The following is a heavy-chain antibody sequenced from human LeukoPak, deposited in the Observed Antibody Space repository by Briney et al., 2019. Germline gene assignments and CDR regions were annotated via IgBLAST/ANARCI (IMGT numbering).Heavy chain of an antibody. CDR2: IQYDESER. Sequence: PGGSLRLSCAASGFIFSNYGMHWVRQAPGKGLQWVAFIQYDESERFYADPVKGRFTISRDKSENTVHLQMNSLRAEDTALYHCARQMMESPHYYYMDIWGKGTSVTVSS. CDR1: GFIFSNYG. J-gene: IGHJ6*03. CDR3: ARQMMESPHYYYMDI. D-gene: IGHD3-16*01. V-gene: IGHV3-30*02.